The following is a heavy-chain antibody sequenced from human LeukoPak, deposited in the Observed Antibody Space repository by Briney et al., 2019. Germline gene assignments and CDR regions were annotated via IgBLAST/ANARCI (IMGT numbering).Heavy chain of an antibody. Sequence: PGGSLRLSCAASGFTFSSYAMSWVRQAPGKGLEWVSAISGSGGSTYYADSVKGRFTISRDNSKNTLYLQMNSLRAEDTAVYYRANYMRDYYDSSGYYFDYWGQGTLVTVSS. CDR3: ANYMRDYYDSSGYYFDY. D-gene: IGHD3-22*01. CDR1: GFTFSSYA. J-gene: IGHJ4*02. V-gene: IGHV3-23*01. CDR2: ISGSGGST.